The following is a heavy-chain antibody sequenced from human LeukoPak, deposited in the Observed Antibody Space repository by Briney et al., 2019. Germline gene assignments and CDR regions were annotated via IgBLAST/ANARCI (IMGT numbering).Heavy chain of an antibody. J-gene: IGHJ4*02. D-gene: IGHD3-16*02. CDR2: INHSGST. Sequence: PSETLSLTCAVYGGSFSGYHWSWIRQPPGKGLEWIGEINHSGSTNYNPSLKSRITISVDTSKNQFSLKLTSVTAADTAVYYCARGRGYNSFDCWGQGTLVTVSS. CDR3: ARGRGYNSFDC. CDR1: GGSFSGYH. V-gene: IGHV4-34*01.